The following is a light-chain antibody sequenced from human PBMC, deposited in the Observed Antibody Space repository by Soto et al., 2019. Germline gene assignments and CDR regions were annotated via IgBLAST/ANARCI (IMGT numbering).Light chain of an antibody. V-gene: IGKV3D-20*02. Sequence: EVVLTQSPVTVSLSPGERATLSCRASQFVASNSLAWYQQKPGQAPRVVIYDASNRATGIPDRFSGSGSGTDFTLTISRLEPEDFAVYYCQQYNSWPITFGQGTRL. CDR2: DAS. CDR1: QFVASNS. CDR3: QQYNSWPIT. J-gene: IGKJ5*01.